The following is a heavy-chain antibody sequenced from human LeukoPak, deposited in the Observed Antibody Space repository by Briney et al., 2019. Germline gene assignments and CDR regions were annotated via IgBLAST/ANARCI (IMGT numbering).Heavy chain of an antibody. J-gene: IGHJ4*02. CDR1: GFTFSSYA. CDR3: AREFSSWYFDY. CDR2: ISYDGSNK. V-gene: IGHV3-30*04. D-gene: IGHD6-13*01. Sequence: GGSLRLSCTASGFTFSSYAMHWVRQAPGKGLEWVAVISYDGSNKYYADSVKGRFTISRDNSKNTLYLQMNSLRAEDTAVYYRAREFSSWYFDYWGQGTLVTVSS.